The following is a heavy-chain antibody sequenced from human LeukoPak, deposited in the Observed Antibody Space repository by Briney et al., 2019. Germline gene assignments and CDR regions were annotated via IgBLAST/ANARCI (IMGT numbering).Heavy chain of an antibody. CDR2: ISAYNGNT. Sequence: GASVKVSCKASGYTFTSYDISWVRQAPGQGLEWMGWISAYNGNTNYAQKLQGRVTMTTDTSTSTAYMELRSLRSDDTAVYYCARDRIVGALRDGDWFDPWGRGTLVTVSS. J-gene: IGHJ5*02. CDR3: ARDRIVGALRDGDWFDP. D-gene: IGHD1-26*01. V-gene: IGHV1-18*01. CDR1: GYTFTSYD.